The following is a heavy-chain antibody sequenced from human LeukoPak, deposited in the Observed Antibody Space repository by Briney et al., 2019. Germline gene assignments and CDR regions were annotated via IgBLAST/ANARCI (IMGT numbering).Heavy chain of an antibody. J-gene: IGHJ4*02. Sequence: ASVKVSCKASGYTFTSYYMHWVRQAPGLGLEWMGIINPSGGSTSYAQKFQGRVTMTRDMSTSTVYMELSSLRSEDTAVYYCARDRSDTAMVFWGQGTLVTVSS. CDR2: INPSGGST. CDR1: GYTFTSYY. D-gene: IGHD5-18*01. V-gene: IGHV1-46*01. CDR3: ARDRSDTAMVF.